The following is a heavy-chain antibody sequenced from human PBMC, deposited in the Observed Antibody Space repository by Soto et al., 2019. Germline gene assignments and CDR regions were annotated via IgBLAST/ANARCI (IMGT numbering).Heavy chain of an antibody. Sequence: GASVKVSCKASGGAFSSYTISWVRQAPGQGLEWMGRIIPILGIANYAQKFQGRVTITADKSTSTAYMELSSLRSEDTAVYYCARVEVDDYGDPYDYWGQGTLVTVSS. V-gene: IGHV1-69*02. CDR1: GGAFSSYT. CDR2: IIPILGIA. D-gene: IGHD4-17*01. J-gene: IGHJ4*02. CDR3: ARVEVDDYGDPYDY.